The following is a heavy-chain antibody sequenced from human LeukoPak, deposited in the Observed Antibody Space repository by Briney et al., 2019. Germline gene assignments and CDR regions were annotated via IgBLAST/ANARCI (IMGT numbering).Heavy chain of an antibody. CDR1: GYTFTSYA. CDR2: ISAYNGNT. J-gene: IGHJ6*02. Sequence: VASVKVSCKASGYTFTSYAMHWVRQAPGQRLEWMGWISAYNGNTNYAQKLQGRVTMTTDTSTSTAYMELRSLRSDDTAVYYCAREDIVVVPAATYYHYGMDVWGQGTTVTVSS. D-gene: IGHD2-2*01. CDR3: AREDIVVVPAATYYHYGMDV. V-gene: IGHV1-18*01.